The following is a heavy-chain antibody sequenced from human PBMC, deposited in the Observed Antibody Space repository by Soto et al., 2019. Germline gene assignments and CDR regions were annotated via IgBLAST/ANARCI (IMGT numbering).Heavy chain of an antibody. Sequence: QAGGSLRLSCAASGFTFSIYAIHWVRQAPGKGLEWVAVISKDGSDKYYAGSVKGRLTISRDNSKNTLYLQMNSLRAEDTAVYYCAREISMDTAMVEPRYYGMDVWGQGTTVTVSS. CDR2: ISKDGSDK. D-gene: IGHD5-18*01. J-gene: IGHJ6*02. CDR1: GFTFSIYA. V-gene: IGHV3-30-3*01. CDR3: AREISMDTAMVEPRYYGMDV.